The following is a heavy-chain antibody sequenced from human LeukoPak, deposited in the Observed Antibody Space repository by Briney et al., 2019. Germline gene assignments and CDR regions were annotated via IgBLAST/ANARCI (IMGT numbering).Heavy chain of an antibody. Sequence: SVKVSCKASGGTFRSYAISWVRQAPGQGLEWMGGIIPIFGTANYAQKYQGRVTITSDESTSTAYMELSSLRSEDTAVYYCARHLVQLERRSEYGMDVWGKGTTVTVSS. CDR2: IIPIFGTA. CDR1: GGTFRSYA. J-gene: IGHJ6*04. D-gene: IGHD1-1*01. V-gene: IGHV1-69*13. CDR3: ARHLVQLERRSEYGMDV.